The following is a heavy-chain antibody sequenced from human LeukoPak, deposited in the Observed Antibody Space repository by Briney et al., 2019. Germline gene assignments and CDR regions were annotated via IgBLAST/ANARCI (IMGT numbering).Heavy chain of an antibody. CDR1: GFTLSSYA. V-gene: IGHV3-23*01. CDR2: ISGSGGST. J-gene: IGHJ4*02. D-gene: IGHD1-26*01. CDR3: AILLGATNY. Sequence: GGSLRLSCAASGFTLSSYAMSWLRQAPGKGLEWVSAISGSGGSTYYADSGKGRFTISRDNSKNTLYLQMNSLRVEDTAVYYCAILLGATNYWGQGTLVTVSS.